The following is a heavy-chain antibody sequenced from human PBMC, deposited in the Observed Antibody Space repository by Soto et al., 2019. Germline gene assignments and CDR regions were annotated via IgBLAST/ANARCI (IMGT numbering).Heavy chain of an antibody. Sequence: PSETLSLTCAVYGGSFSGYYWSWIRQPPGKGLEWIGEINHSGSTNYNPSLKSRVTISVDTSKNQFSLKLSSVTAADTAVYYCARAGSSWGYGMDVWGQGTTVTVSS. CDR2: INHSGST. CDR3: ARAGSSWGYGMDV. V-gene: IGHV4-34*01. D-gene: IGHD6-13*01. J-gene: IGHJ6*02. CDR1: GGSFSGYY.